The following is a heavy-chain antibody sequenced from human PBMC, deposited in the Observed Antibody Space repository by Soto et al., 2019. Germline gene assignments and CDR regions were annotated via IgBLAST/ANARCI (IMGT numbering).Heavy chain of an antibody. Sequence: QVQLVQSGSEVKKPGASVKVSCKASGYTFTNYGMSWVRQAPGQGLEWRGWISAYNGNTNHAQNFRRRVTRTTDTSTNTAYMELRSLRSDDTAVYYCARCYCSVGSCYSCWHFDLWGRGALVTVSS. J-gene: IGHJ2*01. CDR1: GYTFTNYG. CDR3: ARCYCSVGSCYSCWHFDL. D-gene: IGHD2-15*01. CDR2: ISAYNGNT. V-gene: IGHV1-18*01.